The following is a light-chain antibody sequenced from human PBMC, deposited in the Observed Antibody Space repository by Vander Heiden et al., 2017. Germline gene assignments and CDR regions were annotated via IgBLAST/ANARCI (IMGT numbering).Light chain of an antibody. V-gene: IGKV3-20*01. CDR2: GAS. Sequence: EIVLTQSPGTLSLSPGERATLSCRASQSVSSSYLPWYQQKPGQAPRLPIYGASSRVNGIPDRFSGSASGTDFTLTISILDPEDFAVYYCQQDGSSPETFGRGTKVEIK. CDR3: QQDGSSPET. CDR1: QSVSSSY. J-gene: IGKJ4*01.